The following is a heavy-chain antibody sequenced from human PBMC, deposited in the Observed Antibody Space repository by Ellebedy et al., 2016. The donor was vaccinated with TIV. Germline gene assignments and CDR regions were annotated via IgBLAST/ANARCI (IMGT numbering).Heavy chain of an antibody. CDR3: ARGGNYYTSSGDYRYYFDY. D-gene: IGHD2-21*02. CDR1: GYTFTSFG. Sequence: AASVKVSCKASGYTFTSFGIIWVRQAPGQGLEWMGWISWYNGNTKYGQTFQGRLTMTTDTSTSPAYMELVGLRPDDTAVYFCARGGNYYTSSGDYRYYFDYWGQGTLVTVSS. J-gene: IGHJ4*02. CDR2: ISWYNGNT. V-gene: IGHV1-18*01.